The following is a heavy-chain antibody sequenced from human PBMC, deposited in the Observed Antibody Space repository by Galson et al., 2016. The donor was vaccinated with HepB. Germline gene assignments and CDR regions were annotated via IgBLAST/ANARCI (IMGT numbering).Heavy chain of an antibody. D-gene: IGHD3-3*01. Sequence: TLSLTCTVSGGSISSGDYYWSWIRQHPGKGLEWIGYIYYSGTTYYNPSLKSRVTLSVDTSKNHFSLKVSSVTAADPAVYYCARGQYYDFWRGYPVSGNWFDPWGQGTLVTVSS. J-gene: IGHJ5*02. CDR2: IYYSGTT. V-gene: IGHV4-31*03. CDR1: GGSISSGDYY. CDR3: ARGQYYDFWRGYPVSGNWFDP.